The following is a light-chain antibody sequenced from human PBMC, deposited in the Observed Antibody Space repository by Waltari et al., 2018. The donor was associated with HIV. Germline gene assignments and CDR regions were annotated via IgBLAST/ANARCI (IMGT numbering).Light chain of an antibody. V-gene: IGKV1-27*01. CDR2: GAS. Sequence: DIQMTQFPSSLSASVGARVTITCRASQGISTYLSWYQQKPGKVPKLLIYGASTLQSGVPSRFSGSGSGSDFTLTISSLQPEDVATYYCQKYNSPPLTFGGGTKVEIK. CDR3: QKYNSPPLT. J-gene: IGKJ4*01. CDR1: QGISTY.